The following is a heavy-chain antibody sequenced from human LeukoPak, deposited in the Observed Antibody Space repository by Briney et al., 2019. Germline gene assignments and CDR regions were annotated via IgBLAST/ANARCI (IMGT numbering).Heavy chain of an antibody. D-gene: IGHD4-17*01. CDR2: ISYDGSNK. V-gene: IGHV3-30*03. CDR3: ARRPGDYQDYYYYYGMDV. J-gene: IGHJ6*02. CDR1: GFTFSSHW. Sequence: AGGSLRLSCEASGFTFSSHWMSWVRQAPGKGLEWVAVISYDGSNKYYADSVKGRFTISRDNSKNTLYLQMNSLRAEDTAVYYCARRPGDYQDYYYYYGMDVWGQGTTVTVSS.